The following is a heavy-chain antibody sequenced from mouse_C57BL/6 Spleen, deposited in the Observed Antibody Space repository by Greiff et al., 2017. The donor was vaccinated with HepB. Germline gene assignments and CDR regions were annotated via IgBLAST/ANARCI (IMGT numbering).Heavy chain of an antibody. CDR1: GFTFSSYA. CDR2: ISSGGDYI. J-gene: IGHJ2*01. CDR3: TRDYGSSFHYFDY. V-gene: IGHV5-9-1*02. Sequence: EVKLQESGEGLVKPGGSLKLSCAASGFTFSSYAMSWVRQTPEKRLEWVAYISSGGDYIYYADTVKGRFTISRDNARNTLYLQMSSLKSEDTAMYYCTRDYGSSFHYFDYWGQGTTLTVSS. D-gene: IGHD1-1*01.